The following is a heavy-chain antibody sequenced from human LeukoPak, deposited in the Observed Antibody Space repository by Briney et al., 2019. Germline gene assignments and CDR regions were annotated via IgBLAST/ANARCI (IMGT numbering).Heavy chain of an antibody. Sequence: GGSLRLSCVASGFYFNPYWMAWVRQAPGKGLEWMATISHDGYSTFYVDSVRGRFSISRDNAQNSLFLQMSSLRVDDTAVYYCAREYYSSFDYWGQGALVTVSS. CDR3: AREYYSSFDY. D-gene: IGHD2-21*01. CDR2: ISHDGYST. J-gene: IGHJ4*02. V-gene: IGHV3-7*01. CDR1: GFYFNPYW.